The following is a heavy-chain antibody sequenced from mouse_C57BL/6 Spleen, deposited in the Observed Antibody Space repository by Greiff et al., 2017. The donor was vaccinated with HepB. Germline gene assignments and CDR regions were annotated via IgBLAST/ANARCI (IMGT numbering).Heavy chain of an antibody. Sequence: QVQLKQSGAELVMPGASVKLSCKASGYTFTSYWMHWVKQRPGQGLEWNGEIDPSDSYTNYNQKFKGKSTLTVAKSSSTAYLQLSSLTSEDSAVYYCAKVYDYDVLLFAYWGPGTLVTVSA. D-gene: IGHD2-4*01. J-gene: IGHJ3*01. CDR2: IDPSDSYT. CDR1: GYTFTSYW. V-gene: IGHV1-69*01. CDR3: AKVYDYDVLLFAY.